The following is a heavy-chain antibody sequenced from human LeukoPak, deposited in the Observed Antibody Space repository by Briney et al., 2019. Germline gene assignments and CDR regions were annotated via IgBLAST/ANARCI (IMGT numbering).Heavy chain of an antibody. V-gene: IGHV4-34*01. CDR2: INHSGST. Sequence: SETLSPTCAVYGGSFSGYYWSWIRQPPGKGLEWIGEINHSGSTNYNPSLKSRVTISVDTSRNQFSLKLSSVTAADTAVYYCARGLRITGTDYWGQGTLVTVSS. J-gene: IGHJ4*02. CDR1: GGSFSGYY. CDR3: ARGLRITGTDY. D-gene: IGHD1-20*01.